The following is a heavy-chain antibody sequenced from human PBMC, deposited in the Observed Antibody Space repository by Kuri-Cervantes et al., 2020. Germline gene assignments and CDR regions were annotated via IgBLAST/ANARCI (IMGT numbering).Heavy chain of an antibody. J-gene: IGHJ4*02. Sequence: ASVKVSCKASGYTFTSYGISWVRQAPGQGLEWMGWISAYNGNTNYAQKVQGRVTMTTDKITRTAYMELRSLRSDDTAVYYCARDPPAAAMAIDFWGQGTLVTVSS. CDR1: GYTFTSYG. V-gene: IGHV1-18*01. D-gene: IGHD6-13*01. CDR3: ARDPPAAAMAIDF. CDR2: ISAYNGNT.